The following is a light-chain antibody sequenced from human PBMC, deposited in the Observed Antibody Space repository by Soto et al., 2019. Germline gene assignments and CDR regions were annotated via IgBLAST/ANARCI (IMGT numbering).Light chain of an antibody. Sequence: EIVMTQSPATLSVSPGERVTLSCRASQSVSSNFAWYQQKPGQAPGLLIDGASTRATGVPARFSGSGSGTEFTLTISSLQSEDFAVYYCQQYNNWPGTFGQGTKLEIK. CDR3: QQYNNWPGT. CDR2: GAS. J-gene: IGKJ2*01. CDR1: QSVSSN. V-gene: IGKV3-15*01.